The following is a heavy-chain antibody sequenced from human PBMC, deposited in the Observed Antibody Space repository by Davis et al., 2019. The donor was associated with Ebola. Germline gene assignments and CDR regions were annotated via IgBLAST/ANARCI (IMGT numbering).Heavy chain of an antibody. D-gene: IGHD6-25*01. CDR2: IKQDGSEK. J-gene: IGHJ4*02. V-gene: IGHV3-7*01. Sequence: GGSLRLSCTASGFTFGDYAMSWVRQAPGKGLEWVANIKQDGSEKYYVDSVKGRFTISRDNAKNSLYLQMNSLRAEDTAVYYCARKRSFDYWGQGTLVSVS. CDR1: GFTFGDYA. CDR3: ARKRSFDY.